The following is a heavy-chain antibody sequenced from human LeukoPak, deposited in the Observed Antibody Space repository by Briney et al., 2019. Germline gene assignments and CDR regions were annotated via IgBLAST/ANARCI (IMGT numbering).Heavy chain of an antibody. CDR1: GGSFSGYY. D-gene: IGHD3-3*01. Sequence: PSETLSLTCAVYGGSFSGYYWSWIRQPPGKGLEWIGEINHSGSTNYNPSLKSRVTISVDTSKNQFSLKLSSVTAADTAVYYCARGSLWSGYYRNFDYWGQGTLVTVSS. J-gene: IGHJ4*02. CDR3: ARGSLWSGYYRNFDY. CDR2: INHSGST. V-gene: IGHV4-34*01.